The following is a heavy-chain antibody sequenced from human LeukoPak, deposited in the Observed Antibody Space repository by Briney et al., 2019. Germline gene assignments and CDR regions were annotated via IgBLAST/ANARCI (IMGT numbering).Heavy chain of an antibody. Sequence: QAGGSLRLSCAASGYAFSSRGLTWVRQAPGKGLEWVSTINGPGDNPYYAETVKGRFTISRDNSKNTLYLQMHSLRAEDTAIYYCAKVTVCYGCYLDFWGQGTLVTVS. CDR1: GYAFSSRG. V-gene: IGHV3-23*01. J-gene: IGHJ4*02. CDR2: INGPGDNP. D-gene: IGHD3-16*01. CDR3: AKVTVCYGCYLDF.